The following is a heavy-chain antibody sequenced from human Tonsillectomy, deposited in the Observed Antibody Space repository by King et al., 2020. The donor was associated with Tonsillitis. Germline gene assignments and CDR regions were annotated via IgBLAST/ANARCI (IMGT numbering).Heavy chain of an antibody. CDR2: IYSSGSL. CDR1: GGSTSSSNYY. J-gene: IGHJ4*02. D-gene: IGHD1-26*01. V-gene: IGHV4-39*01. CDR3: AGYSGSYDY. Sequence: QLKESGPGLVKPSETLSLTCTVSGGSTSSSNYYWGWIRQPPGKGLEWIGSIYSSGSLYYNPSLKSRVTISVDTSKNQFSLKLSSVTAADTAVYYCAGYSGSYDYWGQGTLVTVSS.